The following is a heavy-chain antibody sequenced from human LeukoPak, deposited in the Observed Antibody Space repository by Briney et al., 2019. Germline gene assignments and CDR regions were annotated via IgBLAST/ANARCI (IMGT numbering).Heavy chain of an antibody. J-gene: IGHJ4*02. CDR3: ARESNEGSFIVGATYFDY. D-gene: IGHD1-26*01. V-gene: IGHV3-7*03. CDR2: IKQDGSAK. Sequence: PGGSLRLSCAASGFTFSDYWMHWVRQAPGKGLEWVANIKQDGSAKYYVDSVKGRFTISRDNAKNSLYLQMNSLRSEDTAVYYCARESNEGSFIVGATYFDYWGQGTLVTVSS. CDR1: GFTFSDYW.